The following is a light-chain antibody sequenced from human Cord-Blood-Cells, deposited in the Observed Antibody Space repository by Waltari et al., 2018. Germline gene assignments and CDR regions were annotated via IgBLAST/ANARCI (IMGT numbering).Light chain of an antibody. CDR2: GAS. J-gene: IGKJ5*01. V-gene: IGKV3-15*01. CDR3: QQYNNWPPIT. Sequence: EIVMTQSPATLSVSPGERATLSCRASQSVSSNLAWYQQKPRQAPRLLIYGASTRATGIPARFSGSGSGTEFTLTISSLQSEDFAVYYFQQYNNWPPITFGQGTRLEI. CDR1: QSVSSN.